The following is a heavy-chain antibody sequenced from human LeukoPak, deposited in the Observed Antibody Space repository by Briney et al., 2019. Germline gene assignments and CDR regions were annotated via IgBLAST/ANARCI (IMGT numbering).Heavy chain of an antibody. CDR3: AGVFSGRRPFEL. V-gene: IGHV4-59*01. Sequence: SETLSLTCTVSGDSITSYYWNWIRQPPGKGLEWIGYVYYRGATNYNPFLKTRVTTSIDTSKKQFSLKLSSVTAADTAVYFCAGVFSGRRPFELWGKGTLVTVSS. D-gene: IGHD3-10*01. CDR1: GDSITSYY. CDR2: VYYRGAT. J-gene: IGHJ4*02.